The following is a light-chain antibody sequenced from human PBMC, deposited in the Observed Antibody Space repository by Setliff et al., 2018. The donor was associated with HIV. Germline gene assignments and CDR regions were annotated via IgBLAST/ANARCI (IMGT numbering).Light chain of an antibody. CDR1: SSNIGAGYD. V-gene: IGLV1-40*01. CDR3: CSYVGSYSYI. J-gene: IGLJ1*01. CDR2: GNS. Sequence: QSVLTQPPSVSGAPGQRVTISCTGSSSNIGAGYDVHWYQQLPGTAPKLLIYGNSNRPSGVPDRFSGSKSGTSASLAITGLQPEDEADYYCCSYVGSYSYIFGTGTKVTVL.